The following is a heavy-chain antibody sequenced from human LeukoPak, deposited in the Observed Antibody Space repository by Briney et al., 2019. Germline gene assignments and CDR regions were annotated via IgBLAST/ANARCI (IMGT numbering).Heavy chain of an antibody. D-gene: IGHD2-2*01. V-gene: IGHV3-30*02. CDR1: GFTSSSYG. CDR2: IRYDGSNK. Sequence: GGSLSLSCAASGFTSSSYGMHWVRQAPGKVLEWVAFIRYDGSNKYYTNSVKSRFTISRDNSKNTLYLQMNGLRAEDTAVYYCANTGAGTSSYFYYYMDVWGKGTTVTVSS. CDR3: ANTGAGTSSYFYYYMDV. J-gene: IGHJ6*03.